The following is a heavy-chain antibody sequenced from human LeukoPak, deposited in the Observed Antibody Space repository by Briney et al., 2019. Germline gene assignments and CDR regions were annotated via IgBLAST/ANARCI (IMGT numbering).Heavy chain of an antibody. CDR1: GYTFTSYG. CDR2: ISAYNGNT. V-gene: IGHV1-18*01. Sequence: ASVKVSCKASGYTFTSYGISWVRQATGQGLEWMGWISAYNGNTNYAQKLQGRVTMTTDTSTSTAYMELRSLRSDDTAVYYCARAPEGYCSGGSCRWFDPWGQGTLVTVSS. J-gene: IGHJ5*02. CDR3: ARAPEGYCSGGSCRWFDP. D-gene: IGHD2-15*01.